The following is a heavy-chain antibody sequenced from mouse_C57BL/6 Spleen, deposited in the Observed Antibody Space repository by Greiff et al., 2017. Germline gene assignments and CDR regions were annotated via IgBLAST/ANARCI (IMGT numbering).Heavy chain of an antibody. J-gene: IGHJ3*01. D-gene: IGHD1-1*01. CDR2: IDPETGGT. Sequence: QVQLKQSGAELVRPGASVTLSCKASGYTFTDYEMHWVKQTPVHGLEWIGAIDPETGGTAYNQKFKGKAILTADKSSSTAYMELRSRTSEDSAVYYCRRGGGGRGWFAYWGQGTLVTVSA. V-gene: IGHV1-15*01. CDR3: RRGGGGRGWFAY. CDR1: GYTFTDYE.